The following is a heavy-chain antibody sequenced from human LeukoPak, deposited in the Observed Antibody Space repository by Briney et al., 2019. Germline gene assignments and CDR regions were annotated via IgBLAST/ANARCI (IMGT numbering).Heavy chain of an antibody. Sequence: PGGSLRLSCAASGFTFSSFAMIWVRQSPGKKGLEWVSSIFQGGGEIHYADSVRGRFTISRDNSKSTLFLQMNSLRAEDTATYYCATYRQVLLPFESWGQGTLVTVSS. CDR1: GFTFSSFA. CDR3: ATYRQVLLPFES. CDR2: IFQGGGEI. J-gene: IGHJ4*02. V-gene: IGHV3-23*01. D-gene: IGHD5-18*01.